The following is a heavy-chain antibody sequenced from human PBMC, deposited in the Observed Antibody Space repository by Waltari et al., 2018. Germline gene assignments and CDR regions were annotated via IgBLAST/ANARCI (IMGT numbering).Heavy chain of an antibody. Sequence: EVRLAESGGGLVKPGGSLRLSCTASGFDFSDYDMNWVRQAPGAGLEWVSSIGGTNSNIFYADSVKGRFTVSRDNAKNSLYLQMDNLRAEDSGLYFCTRDLYGSGGDWFDPWGQGTLVTVSS. CDR3: TRDLYGSGGDWFDP. CDR1: GFDFSDYD. CDR2: IGGTNSNI. V-gene: IGHV3-21*03. J-gene: IGHJ5*02. D-gene: IGHD3-10*01.